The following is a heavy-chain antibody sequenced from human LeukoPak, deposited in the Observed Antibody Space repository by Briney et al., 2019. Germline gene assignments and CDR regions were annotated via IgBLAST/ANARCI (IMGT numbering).Heavy chain of an antibody. CDR2: IWYDGSNK. D-gene: IGHD1-26*01. Sequence: GGSLRLSCAASGFTFSSYGMHWVRQAPGKGLEWVAVIWYDGSNKYYADSVKGRFTISRDNSKNTLYLQMNSLRAEDTAVYYCAKAYRYSGSDFDYWGQGTLVTVSS. J-gene: IGHJ4*02. V-gene: IGHV3-33*06. CDR3: AKAYRYSGSDFDY. CDR1: GFTFSSYG.